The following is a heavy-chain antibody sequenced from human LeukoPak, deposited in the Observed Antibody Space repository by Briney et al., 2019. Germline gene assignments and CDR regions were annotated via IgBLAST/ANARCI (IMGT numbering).Heavy chain of an antibody. V-gene: IGHV3-23*01. CDR1: GFTFSSYA. J-gene: IGHJ3*02. CDR3: AKWGIYSGSYGAFDI. Sequence: GGSLRLSCAASGFTFSSYAMSWVRQAPGKGLERVSAISGSGGSTYYADSVKGRFTISRDNSKNTLYLQMNSLRAEDTAVYYCAKWGIYSGSYGAFDIWGQGTMVTVSS. D-gene: IGHD1-26*01. CDR2: ISGSGGST.